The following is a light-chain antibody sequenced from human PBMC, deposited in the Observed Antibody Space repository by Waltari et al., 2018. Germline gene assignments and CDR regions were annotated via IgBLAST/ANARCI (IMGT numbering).Light chain of an antibody. V-gene: IGLV2-14*01. Sequence: QSALTQPASVSGSPGQSITISCTGTSSDIGSDKYVSWYQQRPGKGPKLMIYDVTDRPSGVSNRVSGSKSGNTASLTISGLQAEDEADYFCGSYTTNGTLVIFGGGTKLTVL. J-gene: IGLJ2*01. CDR2: DVT. CDR1: SSDIGSDKY. CDR3: GSYTTNGTLVI.